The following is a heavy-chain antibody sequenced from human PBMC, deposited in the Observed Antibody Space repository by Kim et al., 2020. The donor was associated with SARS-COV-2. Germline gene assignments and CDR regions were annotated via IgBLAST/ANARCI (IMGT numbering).Heavy chain of an antibody. CDR2: IYYSGST. V-gene: IGHV4-59*08. CDR3: ARHVRRAVTPNWFDP. CDR1: GGSISSYY. Sequence: SETLSLTCTVSGGSISSYYWSWIRQPPGKGLEWIGYIYYSGSTNYNPSLKSRVTISVDTSKNQFSLKLSSVTAADTAVYYCARHVRRAVTPNWFDPWGQGTLVTVSS. J-gene: IGHJ5*02. D-gene: IGHD4-17*01.